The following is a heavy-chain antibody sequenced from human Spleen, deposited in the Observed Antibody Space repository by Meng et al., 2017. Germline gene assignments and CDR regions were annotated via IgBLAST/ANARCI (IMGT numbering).Heavy chain of an antibody. D-gene: IGHD4-11*01. J-gene: IGHJ4*02. CDR1: GGSFSEYY. CDR2: INHSGST. Sequence: QVQLHHAAPCLFTPSQSLSLTVSVSGGSFSEYYWSWIRQPPGKGLEWIGEINHSGSTNYNPSLESRATISVDTSQNNLSLKLSSVTAADSAVYYCARGPTTMAHDFDYWGQGTLVTVSS. CDR3: ARGPTTMAHDFDY. V-gene: IGHV4-34*01.